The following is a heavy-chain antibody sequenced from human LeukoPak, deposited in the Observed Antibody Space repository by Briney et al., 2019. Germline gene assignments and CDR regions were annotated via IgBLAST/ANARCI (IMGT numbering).Heavy chain of an antibody. J-gene: IGHJ5*02. V-gene: IGHV3-30*04. CDR1: GFTFSSYA. D-gene: IGHD3-10*01. Sequence: GGSLRLSCAASGFTFSSYAMHWVRQAPGKGLEWVAVISYDGSNKYYADSVKGRFTISRDNSKNTLYLQMNSLRAGDTAVYYCARAAYYGSGSYYNVNWFDPWGQGTLVTVSS. CDR2: ISYDGSNK. CDR3: ARAAYYGSGSYYNVNWFDP.